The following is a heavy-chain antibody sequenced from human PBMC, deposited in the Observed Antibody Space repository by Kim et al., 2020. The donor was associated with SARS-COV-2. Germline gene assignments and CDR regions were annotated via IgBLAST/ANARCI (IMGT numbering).Heavy chain of an antibody. CDR1: GGSISSYY. Sequence: SETLSLTCTVSGGSISSYYWSWIRQPPGKGLEWIGYIYYSGSTNYNPSLKSRVTISVDTSKNQFSLKLSSVTAADTAVYYCARDIYDFWSGHYFDYWGQGTLVTVSS. CDR3: ARDIYDFWSGHYFDY. V-gene: IGHV4-59*13. CDR2: IYYSGST. D-gene: IGHD3-3*01. J-gene: IGHJ4*02.